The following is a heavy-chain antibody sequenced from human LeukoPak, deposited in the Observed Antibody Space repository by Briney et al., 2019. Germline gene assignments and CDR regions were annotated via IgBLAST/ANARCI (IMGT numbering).Heavy chain of an antibody. CDR1: GFSFSDHY. CDR2: VRDRAHSYST. CDR3: VGTVAGQNSSVH. J-gene: IGHJ4*02. Sequence: GRSLRLSCAASGFSFSDHYMGWVRQAPGKGLEWVGRVRDRAHSYSTEYAASVKGRFTVSRDDSQNSLYLQMNSLKTEDTTMYYCVGTVAGQNSSVHWGQGTLVTVSS. V-gene: IGHV3-72*01. D-gene: IGHD6-19*01.